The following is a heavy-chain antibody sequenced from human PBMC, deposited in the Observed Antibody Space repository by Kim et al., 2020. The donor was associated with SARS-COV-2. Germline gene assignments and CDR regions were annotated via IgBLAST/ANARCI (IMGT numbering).Heavy chain of an antibody. Sequence: ASVKVSCKASGYTFTGYYMHWVRQAPGQGLEWMGWINPNSGGTNYAQKFQGRVTMTRDTSISTAYMELSRLRSDDTAVYYCARSPVFTAMVKFDYWGQGTLVTVSS. CDR3: ARSPVFTAMVKFDY. J-gene: IGHJ4*02. CDR2: INPNSGGT. D-gene: IGHD5-18*01. V-gene: IGHV1-2*02. CDR1: GYTFTGYY.